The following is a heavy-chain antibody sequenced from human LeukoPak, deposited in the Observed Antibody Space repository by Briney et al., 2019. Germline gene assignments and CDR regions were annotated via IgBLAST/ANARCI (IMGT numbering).Heavy chain of an antibody. CDR3: ARAGRWEGRPHAFDI. CDR1: VGAISSYY. Sequence: PSETLSLTCTVSVGAISSYYCSWSRQPPGKGLEWIGYIYYSGITNYNPSLKSRVIISVYTSKNHCSLKLNSVNAADTGVYYCARAGRWEGRPHAFDIWGQGTMVSVSS. V-gene: IGHV4-59*01. D-gene: IGHD1-26*01. J-gene: IGHJ3*02. CDR2: IYYSGIT.